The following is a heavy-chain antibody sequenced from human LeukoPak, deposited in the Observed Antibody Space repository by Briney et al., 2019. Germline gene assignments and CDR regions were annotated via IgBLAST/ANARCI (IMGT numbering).Heavy chain of an antibody. Sequence: ASVKVSCKASGYTFTSYGISWVRQAPGQGLEWMGWISAYNGNTNYAQKLQGRVTMTTDTSTSTAYMELRSLRSDDTAVYYCARGRLGELSFPDPRDIWGQGTMVTVSS. CDR3: ARGRLGELSFPDPRDI. CDR1: GYTFTSYG. J-gene: IGHJ3*02. D-gene: IGHD3-16*02. V-gene: IGHV1-18*01. CDR2: ISAYNGNT.